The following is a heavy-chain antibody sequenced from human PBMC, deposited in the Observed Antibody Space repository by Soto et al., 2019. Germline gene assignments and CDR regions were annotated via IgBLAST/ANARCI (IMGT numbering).Heavy chain of an antibody. J-gene: IGHJ4*02. CDR3: AKTVGAARRSYFDD. CDR2: TSGSGGST. Sequence: GGSLRLSCAASGFTLSSYAMSWVSQAPWKGLEWVSATSGSGGSTYYADSVKGRFTISRDNSKNTLYLQMNSLRAEDTAVYYCAKTVGAARRSYFDDWGQGTLVTVSS. V-gene: IGHV3-23*01. D-gene: IGHD6-6*01. CDR1: GFTLSSYA.